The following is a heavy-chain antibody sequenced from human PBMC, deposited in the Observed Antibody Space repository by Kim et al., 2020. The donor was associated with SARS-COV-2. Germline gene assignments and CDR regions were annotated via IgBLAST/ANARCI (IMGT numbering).Heavy chain of an antibody. D-gene: IGHD3-16*01. V-gene: IGHV3-21*01. J-gene: IGHJ6*03. CDR3: ARDPNLGGGYDYYMDV. Sequence: GGSLRLSCAASGFSFNSYSMSWVRQAPGKGLEWVSSVSSNSYIYYADSVKGRFTISRDNAKNSLYLQMNYLRGDDTAVYYCARDPNLGGGYDYYMDVWGKGTTVTVS. CDR2: VSSNSYI. CDR1: GFSFNSYS.